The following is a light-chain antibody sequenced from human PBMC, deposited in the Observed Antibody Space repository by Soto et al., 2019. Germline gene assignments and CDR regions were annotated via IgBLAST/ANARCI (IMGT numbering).Light chain of an antibody. Sequence: QSVLTQPPSVSGAPGQRVTISCTGSSSNIGAGYDVHWYQQLPGTAPKLLIYGNSNRPSGVPDRFSGSKSGTSASLAITGLQSQDEADYYCAAWDDSLQAYVFGTGTKVTVL. V-gene: IGLV1-40*01. CDR3: AAWDDSLQAYV. J-gene: IGLJ1*01. CDR1: SSNIGAGYD. CDR2: GNS.